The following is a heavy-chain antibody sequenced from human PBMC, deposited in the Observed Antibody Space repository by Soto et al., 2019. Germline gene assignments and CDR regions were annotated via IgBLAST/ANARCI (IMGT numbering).Heavy chain of an antibody. Sequence: QVQLVESRGGVVQPGRSLRLSCAASGFTFSSYGMHWVRQAPGKGLEWVAVIWYDGSNKYYADSVKGRFTISRDNSKNTLYLQMNSLRAEDTAVYYCARDREIVVVEGMDVWGQGTTVTVSS. V-gene: IGHV3-33*01. CDR3: ARDREIVVVEGMDV. D-gene: IGHD3-22*01. CDR1: GFTFSSYG. J-gene: IGHJ6*02. CDR2: IWYDGSNK.